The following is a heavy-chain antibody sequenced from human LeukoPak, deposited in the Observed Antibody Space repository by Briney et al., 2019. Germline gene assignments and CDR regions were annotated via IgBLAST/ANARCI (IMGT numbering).Heavy chain of an antibody. Sequence: PSETLSLTCTVSGYSISSGYYWGWIRQPPGKGLEWIGSIYHSGSTYYNPSLKSRVTISVDTSKNQFSLKLSSVTAADTAVYYCASLGNTADYYYYYMDVWGKGTTVTVSS. CDR1: GYSISSGYY. CDR2: IYHSGST. J-gene: IGHJ6*03. D-gene: IGHD5-18*01. V-gene: IGHV4-38-2*02. CDR3: ASLGNTADYYYYYMDV.